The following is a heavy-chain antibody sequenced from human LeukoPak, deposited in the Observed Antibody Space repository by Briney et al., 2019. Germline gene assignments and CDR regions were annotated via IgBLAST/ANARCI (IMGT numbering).Heavy chain of an antibody. V-gene: IGHV3-23*01. Sequence: GGSLRLSCAASGFTFISYAMSWVRQAPGKGLEWVSAISGSGGSTYYADSVKGRFTISRDNSKNTLYLQMNSLRAEDTAVYYCATPLGASAPPYYYYGMDVWGQGTTVTVSS. CDR3: ATPLGASAPPYYYYGMDV. J-gene: IGHJ6*02. CDR2: ISGSGGST. D-gene: IGHD2-2*01. CDR1: GFTFISYA.